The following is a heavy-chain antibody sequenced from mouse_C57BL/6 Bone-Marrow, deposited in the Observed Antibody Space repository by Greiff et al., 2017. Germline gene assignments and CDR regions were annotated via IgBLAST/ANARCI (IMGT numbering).Heavy chain of an antibody. CDR1: GFNIKDDY. D-gene: IGHD1-1*01. J-gene: IGHJ3*01. Sequence: VQLKQSGAELVRPGASVKLSCTASGFNIKDDYMHWVKQRPEQGLEWIGWIDPENGDTEYASKFQGKANITADTSSNPTYLQLSGLTSEDTAVYYCTCYGSGAYWGQGTLVTVSA. CDR2: IDPENGDT. V-gene: IGHV14-4*01. CDR3: TCYGSGAY.